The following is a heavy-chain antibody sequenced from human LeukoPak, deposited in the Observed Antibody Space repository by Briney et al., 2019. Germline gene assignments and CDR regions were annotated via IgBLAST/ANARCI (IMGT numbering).Heavy chain of an antibody. CDR2: INHSGST. V-gene: IGHV4-34*01. D-gene: IGHD3-10*01. CDR3: ARVTLSRHGDYYYGSGSGYFDY. J-gene: IGHJ4*02. CDR1: SGSFSGYY. Sequence: SETLSLTCAVYSGSFSGYYWSWIRQPPGKGLEWIGEINHSGSTNYNPSLKSRVTISVDTSKNQFSLKLSSVTAADTAVYYCARVTLSRHGDYYYGSGSGYFDYWGQGTLVTVSS.